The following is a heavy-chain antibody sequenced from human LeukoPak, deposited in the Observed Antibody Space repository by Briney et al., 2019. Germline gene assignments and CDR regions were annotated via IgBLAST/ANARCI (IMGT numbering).Heavy chain of an antibody. D-gene: IGHD3-3*01. J-gene: IGHJ6*02. CDR3: AKVRVRFLQFYGMDV. Sequence: GGSLSLSCAASGFTFSSYAMSWVRQAPGKGLEWVSAISGSGGSTYYADSVKGRFTISRDNTKNTLYLQMNSLRAEDTAVYYCAKVRVRFLQFYGMDVWGQGTTVTVSS. V-gene: IGHV3-23*01. CDR2: ISGSGGST. CDR1: GFTFSSYA.